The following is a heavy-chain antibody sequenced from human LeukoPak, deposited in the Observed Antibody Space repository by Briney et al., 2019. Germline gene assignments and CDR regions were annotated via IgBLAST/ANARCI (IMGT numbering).Heavy chain of an antibody. CDR2: ISGSAVST. CDR1: GFTFNNFA. J-gene: IGHJ4*02. CDR3: AKDQTVAVAGPFDN. V-gene: IGHV3-23*01. Sequence: GGSLRLSCTASGFTFNNFAMSWVRQAPGKGLEWVSGISGSAVSTFYADSVKGRFTISRDNSKTTLYLHMDSLRVEDTAVYYCAKDQTVAVAGPFDNWGQGTLVTVSS. D-gene: IGHD6-19*01.